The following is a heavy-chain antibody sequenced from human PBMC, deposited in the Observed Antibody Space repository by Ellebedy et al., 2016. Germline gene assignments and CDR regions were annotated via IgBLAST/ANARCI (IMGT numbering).Heavy chain of an antibody. CDR2: INGNGYT. Sequence: ASVKVSCKASGYTFTTYAIHWVRQAPGHRLEWMGWINGNGYTKFSQRFQGRVTITSNTPARTAYMELSSLTSEDTAVYYCAREGMNGTTWAWFDPWGQGTLVTVSS. J-gene: IGHJ5*02. CDR3: AREGMNGTTWAWFDP. D-gene: IGHD1-7*01. CDR1: GYTFTTYA. V-gene: IGHV1-3*01.